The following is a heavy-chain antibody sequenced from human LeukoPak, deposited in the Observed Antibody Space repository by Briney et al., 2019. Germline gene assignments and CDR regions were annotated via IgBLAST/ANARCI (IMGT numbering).Heavy chain of an antibody. CDR3: ARASAPVVITTS. CDR2: INPNSGGT. Sequence: ASVKVSCKASGYTFTGYYMHWVRQAPGQGLEWMGWINPNSGGTNYAQKFQGRVTMTRDTSISTAYMELSRLRSDDTAVYYCARASAPVVITTSWGQGTLVTVSS. V-gene: IGHV1-2*02. J-gene: IGHJ4*02. CDR1: GYTFTGYY. D-gene: IGHD3-22*01.